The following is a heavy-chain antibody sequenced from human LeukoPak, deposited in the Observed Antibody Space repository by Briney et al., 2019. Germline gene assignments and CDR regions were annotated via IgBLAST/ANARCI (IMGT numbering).Heavy chain of an antibody. Sequence: GGSLRLSCAASGSTFSSYAMSWVRQAPGKGLEWVSAISGSGGSTYYADSVKGRFTISRDNSKNTLYLQMNSLRAEDTAVYYCAIVKPYTAYDMGSFDYWGQGTLVTVSS. D-gene: IGHD3-9*01. V-gene: IGHV3-23*01. CDR1: GSTFSSYA. CDR3: AIVKPYTAYDMGSFDY. J-gene: IGHJ4*02. CDR2: ISGSGGST.